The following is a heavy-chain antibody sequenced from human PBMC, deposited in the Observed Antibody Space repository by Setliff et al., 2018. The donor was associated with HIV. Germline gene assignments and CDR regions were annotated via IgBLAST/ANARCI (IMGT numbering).Heavy chain of an antibody. CDR1: GYSFTSYW. Sequence: PGESLKISCKGSGYSFTSYWIGWVRQMPGKGPEWMGIIYPGDSDTRYSPSFQGQVTISADKSISTAYLQWSSLKASDTAMYYCARLWKGLRYFDWLSHFDYWGQGTLVTVSS. D-gene: IGHD3-9*01. V-gene: IGHV5-51*01. J-gene: IGHJ4*02. CDR2: IYPGDSDT. CDR3: ARLWKGLRYFDWLSHFDY.